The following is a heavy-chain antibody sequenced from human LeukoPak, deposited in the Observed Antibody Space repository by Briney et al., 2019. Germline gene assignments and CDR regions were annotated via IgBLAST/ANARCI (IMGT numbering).Heavy chain of an antibody. J-gene: IGHJ5*02. CDR2: INPNGGST. CDR3: ARVPYETTVTTGWFDP. CDR1: GYTFINYY. Sequence: ASVKVSCKTSGYTFINYYIHWVRRAPGQGLEWMGVINPNGGSTTCAQNFQGRVVMTRDTSTGTAYMELSALRSEDTAIYYCARVPYETTVTTGWFDPWGQGTPVTVSS. D-gene: IGHD4-11*01. V-gene: IGHV1-46*01.